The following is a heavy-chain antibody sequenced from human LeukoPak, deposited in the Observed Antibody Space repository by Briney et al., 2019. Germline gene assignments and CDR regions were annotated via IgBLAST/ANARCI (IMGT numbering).Heavy chain of an antibody. CDR3: VGGRTAMDGNYFDY. D-gene: IGHD5-18*01. V-gene: IGHV3-53*01. CDR1: GFTVSSNY. Sequence: PGGSLRLSCAASGFTVSSNYMSWVRQAPGKGLEWVSVIYSGGSTYYADSVKGRFTISRDNSKNTLYLQMNSLRAEDTAVYYCVGGRTAMDGNYFDYWGQGTLVTVSS. J-gene: IGHJ4*02. CDR2: IYSGGST.